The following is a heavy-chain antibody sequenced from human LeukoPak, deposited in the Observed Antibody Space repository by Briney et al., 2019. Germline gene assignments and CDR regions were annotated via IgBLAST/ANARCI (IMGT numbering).Heavy chain of an antibody. CDR2: INHSGST. CDR3: ARGVSSSWPVQYSFDY. J-gene: IGHJ4*02. D-gene: IGHD6-13*01. CDR1: GGSFSGYY. V-gene: IGHV4-34*01. Sequence: SETLSLTCAVYGGSFSGYYWSWIRQPPGKGLEWIGDINHSGSTNYNPSLKSRVTISVDTSKNQSSLKLSSVTAADTAVYYSARGVSSSWPVQYSFDYWGQGTLVTVSS.